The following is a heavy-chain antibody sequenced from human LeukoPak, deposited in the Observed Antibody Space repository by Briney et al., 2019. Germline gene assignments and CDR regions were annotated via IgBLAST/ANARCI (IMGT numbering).Heavy chain of an antibody. D-gene: IGHD3-3*01. CDR1: GFTFSSYA. CDR2: ISGSGGST. Sequence: GGSLRLSCAASGFTFSSYAMSWVRQAPGKGLDWVSAISGSGGSTYYADSVKGRLTISRDNSKNTLYPQMNSLRSDDTAVYYCARVTIFGVLFDPWGQGTLVTVSS. J-gene: IGHJ5*02. CDR3: ARVTIFGVLFDP. V-gene: IGHV3-23*01.